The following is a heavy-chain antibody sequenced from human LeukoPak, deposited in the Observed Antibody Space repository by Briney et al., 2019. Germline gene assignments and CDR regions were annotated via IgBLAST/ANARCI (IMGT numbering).Heavy chain of an antibody. CDR2: IYYSGST. J-gene: IGHJ4*02. CDR1: GGSISSHY. Sequence: PSETLSLTCTVSGGSISSHYWSWIRQPPGKGLEWIGYIYYSGSTNYNPSLKSRVTISVDTSKNQFSLKLSSVTAADTAVYYCARGNYGGKTDYWGQGTLVTVSS. CDR3: ARGNYGGKTDY. V-gene: IGHV4-59*11. D-gene: IGHD4-23*01.